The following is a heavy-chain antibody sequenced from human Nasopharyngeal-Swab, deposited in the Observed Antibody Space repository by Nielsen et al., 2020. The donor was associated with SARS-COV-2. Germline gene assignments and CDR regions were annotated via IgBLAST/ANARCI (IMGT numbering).Heavy chain of an antibody. D-gene: IGHD1-26*01. V-gene: IGHV3-33*01. CDR3: ARDWAVGATTGVDY. Sequence: GGSLRLSCAASGFTFSSYGMHWVRQAPGKGLEWVAVIWYDGSNKYYADSVKGRFTISRDNSKNTLYLQMNSLRAEDAAVYYCARDWAVGATTGVDYWGQGTLVTVSS. CDR2: IWYDGSNK. J-gene: IGHJ4*02. CDR1: GFTFSSYG.